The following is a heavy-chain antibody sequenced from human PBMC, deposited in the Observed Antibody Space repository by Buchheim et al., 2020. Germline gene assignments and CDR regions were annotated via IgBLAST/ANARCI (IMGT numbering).Heavy chain of an antibody. CDR3: AKNLLKTYYYDSSGYSDY. CDR1: GFTFSSYA. CDR2: ISGSGGST. J-gene: IGHJ4*02. V-gene: IGHV3-23*01. Sequence: EVQLLESGGGLVQPGGSLRLSCAASGFTFSSYAMSWVRQAPGKGLEWVSAISGSGGSTYYADSVQGRFTISRDNSKNTLYLQMNSLRAEDTAVYYCAKNLLKTYYYDSSGYSDYWGQGTL. D-gene: IGHD3-22*01.